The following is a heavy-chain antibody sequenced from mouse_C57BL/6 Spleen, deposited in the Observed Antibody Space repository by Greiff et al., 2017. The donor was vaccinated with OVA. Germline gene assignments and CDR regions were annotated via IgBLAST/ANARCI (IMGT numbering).Heavy chain of an antibody. J-gene: IGHJ4*01. Sequence: EVQLQQSGPELVKPGASVKISCKASGYSFTGYYMNWVKQSPEKSLEWIGEINPSTGGTTYNQKFKAKATLTVDKSSSTAYMQLKSLTSEDSAVYYCARSGGNPNHYYAMDYWGQGTSVTVSS. CDR3: ARSGGNPNHYYAMDY. CDR2: INPSTGGT. D-gene: IGHD2-1*01. CDR1: GYSFTGYY. V-gene: IGHV1-42*01.